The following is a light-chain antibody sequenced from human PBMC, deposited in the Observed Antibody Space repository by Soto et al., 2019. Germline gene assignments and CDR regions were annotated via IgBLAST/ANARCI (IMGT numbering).Light chain of an antibody. CDR2: GAS. CDR3: QQYGSSPRT. CDR1: QSVSSSY. Sequence: EIVLTQSPGTLSLSPGERATLSCRASQSVSSSYLAWYQQKPGQAPRLLIYGASSRATGIPDRFSGSGSGTDFTLTISRLEPEDFGVYYCQQYGSSPRTFGQGTKV. J-gene: IGKJ1*01. V-gene: IGKV3-20*01.